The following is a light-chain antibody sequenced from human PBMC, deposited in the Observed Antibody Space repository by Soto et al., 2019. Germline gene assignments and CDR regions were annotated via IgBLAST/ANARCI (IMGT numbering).Light chain of an antibody. CDR1: SSDVGSYNL. J-gene: IGLJ1*01. CDR3: CSYETSSISV. CDR2: EDT. V-gene: IGLV2-23*01. Sequence: QSVLTQPASVSGSPGQSIAISCTGTSSDVGSYNLVSWYQQHPGKAPKLMIYEDTKRPSGVSDRFSGSKSGNTASLTTSGLQVEAEADYSCCSYETSSISVFGTGTKVTVL.